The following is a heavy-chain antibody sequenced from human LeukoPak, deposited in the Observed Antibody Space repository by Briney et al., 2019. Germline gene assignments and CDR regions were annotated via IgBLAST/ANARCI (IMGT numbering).Heavy chain of an antibody. J-gene: IGHJ5*02. CDR2: INHSGST. Sequence: SETLSLTCAVYGGSFSGYYWSWIRQPPGKGLEWIGEINHSGSTNYNPSLKSRVTISVDTSKNQFSLKLSSVTAADTAVYYCARGDRYVFGVRGGKSIYNWFDPWGQGTLVTVSS. V-gene: IGHV4-34*01. D-gene: IGHD3-10*01. CDR3: ARGDRYVFGVRGGKSIYNWFDP. CDR1: GGSFSGYY.